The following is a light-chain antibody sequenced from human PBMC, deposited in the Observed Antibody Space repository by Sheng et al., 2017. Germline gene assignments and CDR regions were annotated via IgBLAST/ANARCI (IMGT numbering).Light chain of an antibody. CDR3: QHYGTSPIT. CDR1: QSLSSNY. CDR2: GAS. V-gene: IGKV3-20*01. Sequence: EIVLTQSPGTLSLSPGERVILSCRASQSLSSNYLAWYQQKPGQAPRLLIYGASSRATDIPDRFSGSGSGTDFTLTISRVEPEDFAVYYCQHYGTSPITFGQGTRLEIK. J-gene: IGKJ5*01.